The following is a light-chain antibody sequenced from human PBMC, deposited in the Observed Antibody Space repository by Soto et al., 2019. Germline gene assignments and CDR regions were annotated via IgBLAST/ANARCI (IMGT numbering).Light chain of an antibody. Sequence: EIVLTQSPGTLSSSPGERATLSCRASQIVTSNYLAWYQQKRGQAPRLLIWGASIRATGLPDRFSGGGSGTDFTLTIRRMDAQDFAAYSCQQYGSSPGTFGQGTKVDIK. CDR2: GAS. J-gene: IGKJ1*01. CDR3: QQYGSSPGT. V-gene: IGKV3-20*01. CDR1: QIVTSNY.